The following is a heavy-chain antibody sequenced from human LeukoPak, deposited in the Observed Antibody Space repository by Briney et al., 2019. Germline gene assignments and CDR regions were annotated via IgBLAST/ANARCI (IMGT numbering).Heavy chain of an antibody. V-gene: IGHV4-31*03. CDR1: GGSISSGGYY. J-gene: IGHJ3*02. Sequence: SQTPSLTCTVSGGSISSGGYYWSWIRQHPGKGLEWIGYIYYSGSTYYNPSLKSRVTISVDTSKNQFSLKLSSVTAADTAVYYCARDNRVTNTPNAFDIWGQGTMVTVSS. CDR2: IYYSGST. CDR3: ARDNRVTNTPNAFDI. D-gene: IGHD4-17*01.